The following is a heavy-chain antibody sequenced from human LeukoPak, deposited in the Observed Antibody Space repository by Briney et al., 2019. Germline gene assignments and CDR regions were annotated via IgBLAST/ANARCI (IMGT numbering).Heavy chain of an antibody. Sequence: ASVKVSCKASGGTFSSYAISWVRQAPGQGLEWMGWISAYNGNTDYAQNLQDRLTMTTDTSTTTAYMELRSLKSDDTAVYYCAREHRYLDLWGRGTLVNVSS. J-gene: IGHJ2*01. CDR3: AREHRYLDL. V-gene: IGHV1-18*01. CDR2: ISAYNGNT. CDR1: GGTFSSYA.